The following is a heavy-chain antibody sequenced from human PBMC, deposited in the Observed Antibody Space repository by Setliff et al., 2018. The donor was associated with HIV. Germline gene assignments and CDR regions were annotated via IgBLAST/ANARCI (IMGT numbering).Heavy chain of an antibody. D-gene: IGHD3-3*01. CDR2: INTNTENP. CDR1: GYTFTKYG. V-gene: IGHV7-4-1*02. Sequence: ASVKVSCKASGYTFTKYGISWVRQAPGQGLEWLGWINTNTENPTYAQGFTGRFVFSLDTSVSAAFLQISSPKAEDTAVYYCARAQALLRVYYMDVWGKGTTVTVSS. CDR3: ARAQALLRVYYMDV. J-gene: IGHJ6*03.